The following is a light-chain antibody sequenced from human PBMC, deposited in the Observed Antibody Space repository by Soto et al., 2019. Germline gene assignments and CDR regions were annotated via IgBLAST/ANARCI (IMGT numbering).Light chain of an antibody. CDR3: CSYAGSYTYV. J-gene: IGLJ1*01. CDR2: NVI. Sequence: QSVLTQPRSVSGSPGQSVTISCTGTSSDVGGYNFVSWYQHHPGKAPKLMIYNVIQRPSGVPDRFSASKSGNTASLTISGLQAEDEADYYCCSYAGSYTYVVGTGTKVTVL. CDR1: SSDVGGYNF. V-gene: IGLV2-11*01.